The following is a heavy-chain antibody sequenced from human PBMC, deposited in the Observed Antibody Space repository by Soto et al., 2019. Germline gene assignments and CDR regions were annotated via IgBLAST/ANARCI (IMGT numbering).Heavy chain of an antibody. V-gene: IGHV1-18*04. D-gene: IGHD3-10*01. J-gene: IGHJ6*02. CDR2: VSAYNGNT. CDR3: ARDANHYGSGSYYGMDV. Sequence: ASVKVSCKASGYTFTSYGISWVRQAPGQGLEWMGWVSAYNGNTNYAQKLQGRVTMTTDTSTSTAYMELRSLRSDDTAVYYCARDANHYGSGSYYGMDVWGQGTTVTVSS. CDR1: GYTFTSYG.